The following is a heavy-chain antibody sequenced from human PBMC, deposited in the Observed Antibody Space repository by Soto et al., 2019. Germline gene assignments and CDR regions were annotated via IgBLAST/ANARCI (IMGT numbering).Heavy chain of an antibody. Sequence: SETLSLTCTVSGGSISSGDYSWSWVRQSPGKGLEWIGYIYYSGSTNYTPSLKSRVTISVDTSKNQFSLKLSSVTAADTAVYYCARGYNDYGEYYHYYYMDVWGKGTTVTVSS. D-gene: IGHD4-17*01. CDR2: IYYSGST. CDR1: GGSISSGDYS. CDR3: ARGYNDYGEYYHYYYMDV. J-gene: IGHJ6*03. V-gene: IGHV4-61*08.